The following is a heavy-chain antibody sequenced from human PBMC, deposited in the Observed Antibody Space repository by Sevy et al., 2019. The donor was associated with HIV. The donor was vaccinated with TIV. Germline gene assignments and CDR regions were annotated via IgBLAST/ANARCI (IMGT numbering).Heavy chain of an antibody. J-gene: IGHJ6*02. CDR2: TYYRSKWYN. V-gene: IGHV6-1*01. D-gene: IGHD1-1*01. CDR1: GDSVSSSSAA. Sequence: QSQTLSLTCVISGDSVSSSSAAWNWFRQSPSRGLEWLGRTYYRSKWYNNYAVSVKSRVTINPDTSENQFSLHLNSVTPEDTAVYFCARGDELNSYYYGMDVWGQGTTVTVSS. CDR3: ARGDELNSYYYGMDV.